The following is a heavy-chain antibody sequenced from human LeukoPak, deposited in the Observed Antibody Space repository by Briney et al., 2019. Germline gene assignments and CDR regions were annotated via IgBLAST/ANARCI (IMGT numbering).Heavy chain of an antibody. Sequence: AETLSLTCAAYGWSFSGYYWSWIRQPPGKGLEWIGEINHSRSTNYNPYLKSRVTISADKSKNRFSLKLSSVTAADTAVYYCAREGYSYDSSGYYFRIGFDYWGQGTLVTVSS. J-gene: IGHJ4*02. CDR2: INHSRST. CDR3: AREGYSYDSSGYYFRIGFDY. CDR1: GWSFSGYY. V-gene: IGHV4-34*01. D-gene: IGHD3-22*01.